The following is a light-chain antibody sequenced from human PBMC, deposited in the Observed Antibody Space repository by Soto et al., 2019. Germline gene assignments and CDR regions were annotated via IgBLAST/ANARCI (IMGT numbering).Light chain of an antibody. V-gene: IGKV3-20*01. CDR2: GES. CDR1: QSVSSSY. Sequence: EIVLTQSPGTLSLSPGERATLSCRASQSVSSSYLAWYQQKPGQDPRLLIYGESSRATGIPDRFSGSGSGTDFTLTISRLEPEDFAVYYCQQYGSSPTFGGGTKVDI. J-gene: IGKJ4*01. CDR3: QQYGSSPT.